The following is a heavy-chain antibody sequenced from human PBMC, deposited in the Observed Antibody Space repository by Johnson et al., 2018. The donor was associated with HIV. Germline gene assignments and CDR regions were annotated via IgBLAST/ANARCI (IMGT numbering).Heavy chain of an antibody. J-gene: IGHJ3*02. CDR1: GFAFSSYA. V-gene: IGHV3-30*14. D-gene: IGHD6-13*01. CDR3: ATSTVSDSSSWYHLEMAFDI. Sequence: QMLLVESGGGLVQPGGSLRLSCAASGFAFSSYALHWVRQAPGKGLDWVTVISYDGSNKYYANSVKGRFTISRDNSKNTLYLQMGSLRAEDMAVYYCATSTVSDSSSWYHLEMAFDIWGQGTMVTVSS. CDR2: ISYDGSNK.